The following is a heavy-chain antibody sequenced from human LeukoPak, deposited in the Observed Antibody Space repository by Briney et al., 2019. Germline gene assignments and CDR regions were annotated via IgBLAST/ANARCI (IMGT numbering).Heavy chain of an antibody. Sequence: PGRSLRLSCAASGFTFSSFGMHWVRQAPGKGLEWVAVIWFDGSNKYYPDSVKGRFTISRDNSKNNLYLQMSSLRAEDTAVYYCARGLTRYFDLWGRGTLVTVSS. CDR2: IWFDGSNK. D-gene: IGHD4/OR15-4a*01. J-gene: IGHJ2*01. V-gene: IGHV3-33*01. CDR1: GFTFSSFG. CDR3: ARGLTRYFDL.